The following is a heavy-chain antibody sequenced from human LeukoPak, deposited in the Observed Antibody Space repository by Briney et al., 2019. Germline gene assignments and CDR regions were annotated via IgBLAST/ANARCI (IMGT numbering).Heavy chain of an antibody. J-gene: IGHJ4*02. D-gene: IGHD3-22*01. CDR3: AKDHYYDSSGYYYFDY. V-gene: IGHV3-23*01. CDR1: GFTFSSYA. Sequence: GGSLRLSCAASGFTFSSYAMSWVRQAPGKGLEWVSAISCSGGSTYYADSVKGRFTISRDNSKNTLYLQMNSLRAEDTAVYYCAKDHYYDSSGYYYFDYWGQGTLVTVSS. CDR2: ISCSGGST.